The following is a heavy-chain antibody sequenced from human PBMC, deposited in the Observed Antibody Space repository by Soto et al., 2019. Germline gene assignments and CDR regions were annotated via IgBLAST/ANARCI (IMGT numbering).Heavy chain of an antibody. CDR1: GGSISSSSYY. Sequence: PSETLSLTCTVSGGSISSSSYYWGWIRQPPGKGLEWIGNIFYIGSTYYNPSLKSRVTISVDTSKNQFSLKVPSVTAADTAVYFCASRSLLWFGDPAYYFDDWGQGTLVTVSS. D-gene: IGHD3-10*01. CDR2: IFYIGST. V-gene: IGHV4-39*01. CDR3: ASRSLLWFGDPAYYFDD. J-gene: IGHJ4*02.